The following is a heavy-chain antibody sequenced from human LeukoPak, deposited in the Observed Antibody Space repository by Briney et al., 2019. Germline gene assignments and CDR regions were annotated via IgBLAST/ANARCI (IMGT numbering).Heavy chain of an antibody. J-gene: IGHJ3*01. Sequence: ASVKVSCKTSGYTFTDYDVHWVRQAPGQGLEWMGWINPNSASTNYAQRLQGRVTFTRDTSLSIAYMELTNLTSEDAAVYFCARGDFGETNTAFDVWGQGTSVAVSS. D-gene: IGHD4-17*01. V-gene: IGHV1-8*03. CDR3: ARGDFGETNTAFDV. CDR2: INPNSAST. CDR1: GYTFTDYD.